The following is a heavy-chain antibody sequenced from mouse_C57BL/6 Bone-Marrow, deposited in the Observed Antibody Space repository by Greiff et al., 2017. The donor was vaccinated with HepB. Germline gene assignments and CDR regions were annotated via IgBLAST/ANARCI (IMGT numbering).Heavy chain of an antibody. Sequence: EVKVVESGGGLVKPGGSLKLSCAASGFTFSSYAMSWVRQTPEKRLEWVATISDGGSYTYYPDNVKGRFTLSRDNAKNNLYLQMSHLKSEDTAMYYCARDYYYGSTYYYAMDYWGQGTSVTVSS. D-gene: IGHD1-1*01. J-gene: IGHJ4*01. CDR3: ARDYYYGSTYYYAMDY. V-gene: IGHV5-4*01. CDR1: GFTFSSYA. CDR2: ISDGGSYT.